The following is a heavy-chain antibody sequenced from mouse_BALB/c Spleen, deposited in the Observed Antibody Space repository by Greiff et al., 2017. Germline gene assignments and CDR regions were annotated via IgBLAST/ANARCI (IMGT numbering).Heavy chain of an antibody. V-gene: IGHV1-9*01. Sequence: VQLQESGAELMKPGASVKISCKATGYTFSSYWIEWVKQRPGHGLEWIGEILPGSGSTNYNEKFKGKATFTADTSSNTAYMQLSSLTSEDSAVYYCARKSTMITTYYFDYWGQGTTLTVSS. D-gene: IGHD2-4*01. CDR1: GYTFSSYW. CDR2: ILPGSGST. CDR3: ARKSTMITTYYFDY. J-gene: IGHJ2*01.